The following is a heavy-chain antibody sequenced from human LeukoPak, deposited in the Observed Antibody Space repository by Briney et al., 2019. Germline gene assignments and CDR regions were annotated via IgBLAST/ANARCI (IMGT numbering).Heavy chain of an antibody. CDR2: IYYSGST. Sequence: SETLSLTCTVSGGSISSYYWSWIRQPPGKGLEWIGYIYYSGSTNYNPSLKSRVTISVDTSKNQFSLKLSSVTAADTAVYYCARGEWPQLVGTTWGPGTLVTVSS. J-gene: IGHJ5*02. CDR1: GGSISSYY. CDR3: ARGEWPQLVGTT. V-gene: IGHV4-59*01. D-gene: IGHD6-13*01.